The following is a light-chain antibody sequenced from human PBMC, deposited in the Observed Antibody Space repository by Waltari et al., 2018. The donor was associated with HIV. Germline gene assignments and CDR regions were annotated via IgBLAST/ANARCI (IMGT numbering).Light chain of an antibody. CDR2: SNN. CDR3: AAWEDSLNGPNYV. CDR1: SSNIGSKT. Sequence: APGQSVIISCSGSSSNIGSKTVNWYRQLPGTAPKLLIYSNNQRPSGVPDRFSGSKSGTSASLAISGLQSGDEADYYCAAWEDSLNGPNYVFGSGTTVTVL. J-gene: IGLJ1*01. V-gene: IGLV1-44*01.